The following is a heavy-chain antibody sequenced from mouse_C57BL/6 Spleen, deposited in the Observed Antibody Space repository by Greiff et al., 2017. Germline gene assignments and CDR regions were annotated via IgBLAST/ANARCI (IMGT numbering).Heavy chain of an antibody. Sequence: EVQLKQSGAELVRPGASVKLSCTASGFNIKDDYMHWVKQRPEQGLEWIGWIDPENGDTEYASKFQGKATITADTSSNTAYLQLSSLTSEDTAVYYCTTGGSSWGYFDVWGTGTTVTVSS. CDR3: TTGGSSWGYFDV. D-gene: IGHD1-1*01. J-gene: IGHJ1*03. V-gene: IGHV14-4*01. CDR2: IDPENGDT. CDR1: GFNIKDDY.